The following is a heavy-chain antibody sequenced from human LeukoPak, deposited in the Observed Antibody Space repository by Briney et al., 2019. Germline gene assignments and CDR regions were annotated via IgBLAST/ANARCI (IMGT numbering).Heavy chain of an antibody. CDR2: ISGSCDTT. CDR1: GFTFSRYA. V-gene: IGHV3-23*01. Sequence: GGSLRLSWAASGFTFSRYAMTWGRQAPGKGLGWVSSISGSCDTTTYADSVKGRFTISRDNSKKTLYLPMNSLRAEDTAVYARGPSGYHNTGGQGTLVTVSS. CDR3: GPSGYHNT. D-gene: IGHD5-12*01. J-gene: IGHJ4*02.